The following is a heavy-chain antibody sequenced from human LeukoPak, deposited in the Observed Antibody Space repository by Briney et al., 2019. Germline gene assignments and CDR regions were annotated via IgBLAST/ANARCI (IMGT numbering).Heavy chain of an antibody. V-gene: IGHV4-30-4*01. D-gene: IGHD3-22*01. J-gene: IGHJ5*02. CDR1: GGSISSGDYY. CDR2: MYYSGST. CDR3: ARPYYYDSRIDP. Sequence: SQTLSLTCTVSGGSISSGDYYWSWIRQPPGKGLEWIAYMYYSGSTDDNPSLKSRVTMSADTSKNQLSLKLSSVTAADTAVYYCARPYYYDSRIDPWGQGILVTVSS.